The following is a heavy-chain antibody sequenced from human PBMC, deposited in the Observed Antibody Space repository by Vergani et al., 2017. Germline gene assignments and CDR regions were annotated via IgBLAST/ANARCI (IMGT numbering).Heavy chain of an antibody. J-gene: IGHJ6*02. CDR2: INPSGGST. Sequence: QVQLVQSGAVVKKPGASVKVSCKASGYTFSSYYMHWVRQAPGQGLEWMGIINPSGGSTSYAQKFQGRVTMTRDTSTSTVYMELSSLRSEDSAVYYCARDMVRGVIPLNYGMDVWGQGTTVTVSS. V-gene: IGHV1-46*03. D-gene: IGHD3-10*01. CDR3: ARDMVRGVIPLNYGMDV. CDR1: GYTFSSYY.